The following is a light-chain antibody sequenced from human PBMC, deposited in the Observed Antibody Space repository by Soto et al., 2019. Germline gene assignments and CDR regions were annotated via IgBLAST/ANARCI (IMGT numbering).Light chain of an antibody. J-gene: IGKJ1*01. Sequence: DIQMTQSPSSLSASVGDRVTITCRASQGISNYLAWYQQKPGKVPKLLIYGASTLQSGVPSRFSGSGSGTDFTLTISSLQPEDVATYYCQKYNSAPPETFGQGTKVEIK. CDR2: GAS. V-gene: IGKV1-27*01. CDR3: QKYNSAPPET. CDR1: QGISNY.